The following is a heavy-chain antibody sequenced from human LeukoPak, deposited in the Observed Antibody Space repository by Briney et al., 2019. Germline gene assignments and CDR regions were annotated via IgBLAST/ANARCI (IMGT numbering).Heavy chain of an antibody. V-gene: IGHV3-21*01. J-gene: IGHJ5*02. CDR1: GFTFSSYS. Sequence: GGSLRLSCAASGFTFSSYSMNWVRQAPGKGLEWVSSISSSSSYIYYADSVKGRFTISRDNAKNSLYLQMNSLRAEDTAAYYCASGPHRRAGNWFDPWGQGTLVTVSS. CDR3: ASGPHRRAGNWFDP. CDR2: ISSSSSYI.